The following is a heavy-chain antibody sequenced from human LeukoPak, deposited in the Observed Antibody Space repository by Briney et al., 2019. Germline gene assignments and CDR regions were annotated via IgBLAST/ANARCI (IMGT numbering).Heavy chain of an antibody. Sequence: PGGSLRLSCTVSGFTVSSNSMSWVRQAPGKGLEWVSFIYSDNTHYSDSVKGRFTISRDNSKNTLYLQMNSLRAEDTAVYYCARQGETMVRGVIGNYYYYYYMDVWGKGTTVTISS. CDR2: IYSDNT. J-gene: IGHJ6*03. V-gene: IGHV3-53*01. CDR1: GFTVSSNS. D-gene: IGHD3-10*01. CDR3: ARQGETMVRGVIGNYYYYYYMDV.